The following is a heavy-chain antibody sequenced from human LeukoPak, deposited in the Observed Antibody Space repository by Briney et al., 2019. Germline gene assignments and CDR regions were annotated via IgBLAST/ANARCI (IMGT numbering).Heavy chain of an antibody. J-gene: IGHJ6*02. Sequence: PSETLSLTCSVSGGSISTYYWSWIRQPPGKGLEWGGYMYYSGSTSYDPSLKSRVSISIDTSKTQVSLKLNSVTAADTAVYYCARSYSSSGYYYGMDVWGQGTMVTVSS. CDR2: MYYSGST. D-gene: IGHD6-6*01. CDR1: GGSISTYY. CDR3: ARSYSSSGYYYGMDV. V-gene: IGHV4-59*01.